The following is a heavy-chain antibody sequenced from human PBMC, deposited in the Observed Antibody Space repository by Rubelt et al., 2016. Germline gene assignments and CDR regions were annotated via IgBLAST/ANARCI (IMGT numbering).Heavy chain of an antibody. Sequence: QLQLQESGPGLVKPSETLSLTCTVSGGSISSSSYYWGWIRQPPGKGLEWIGSIYHSGSTYYNPSLKSRVTLSVDTSKHQFSLKLSVVPAAETAEDYWGLVVVPVANLPEDYYTNVWDKATT. J-gene: IGHJ6*03. V-gene: IGHV4-39*07. CDR2: IYHSGST. CDR1: GGSISSSSYY. D-gene: IGHD2-2*01. CDR3: GLVVVPVANLPEDYYTNV.